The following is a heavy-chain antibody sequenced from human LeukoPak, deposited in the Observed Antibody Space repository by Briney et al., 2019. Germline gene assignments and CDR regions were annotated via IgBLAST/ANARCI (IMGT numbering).Heavy chain of an antibody. CDR2: IYYRVTS. D-gene: IGHD3-22*01. Sequence: SETLSLTCTVSGDSISTYYWSWIRQPPGKGLEWIGYIYYRVTSDYNPSLKSRVTMSVDMSTRQISLKLSSVTAADTAVYYCTRGSIAYYYMDVWGKGTTVTISS. V-gene: IGHV4-59*01. CDR3: TRGSIAYYYMDV. CDR1: GDSISTYY. J-gene: IGHJ6*03.